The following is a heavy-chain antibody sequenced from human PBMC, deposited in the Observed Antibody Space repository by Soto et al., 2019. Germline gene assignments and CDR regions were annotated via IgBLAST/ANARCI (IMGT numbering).Heavy chain of an antibody. D-gene: IGHD5-12*01. CDR1: GFSIDTYS. CDR3: ARWDGYADL. J-gene: IGHJ4*01. V-gene: IGHV3-23*01. Sequence: PGGSLRLSCAVSGFSIDTYSFAWVRQTPAKGLQRVSGISVSGDKTFYIDSVQGRFTISSDISKNTLSLQMHNLRVEDSAIYFCARWDGYADLWGRGTLFTVSS. CDR2: ISVSGDKT.